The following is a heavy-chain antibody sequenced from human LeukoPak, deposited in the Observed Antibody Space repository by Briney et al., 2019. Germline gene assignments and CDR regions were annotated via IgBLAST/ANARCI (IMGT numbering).Heavy chain of an antibody. Sequence: GGSLRLSCAASGFNFDDYAMHWVRQAPGKGLERVSGITRNSGSTGYADSVKGRFTISRDDAKNSLYLQMNSLRGEDTAFYYCAKGPALAGIDYWGQGTLVTVSS. D-gene: IGHD6-19*01. CDR1: GFNFDDYA. CDR3: AKGPALAGIDY. V-gene: IGHV3-9*01. J-gene: IGHJ4*02. CDR2: ITRNSGST.